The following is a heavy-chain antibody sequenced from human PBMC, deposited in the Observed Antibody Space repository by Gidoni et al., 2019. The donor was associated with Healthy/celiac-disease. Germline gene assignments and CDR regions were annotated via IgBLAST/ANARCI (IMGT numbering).Heavy chain of an antibody. CDR2: ISYDGSNK. Sequence: QVQLVESGGGVVQPGRPRRLSCAASGFTFSSYGMHWVRQAAGKGLEWVAVISYDGSNKYYADSVKGRFTISRDNSKNTLYLQMNSLRAEDTAVYYCAKDGTGSDGYNPDYWGQGTLVTVSS. D-gene: IGHD5-12*01. CDR3: AKDGTGSDGYNPDY. J-gene: IGHJ4*02. CDR1: GFTFSSYG. V-gene: IGHV3-30*18.